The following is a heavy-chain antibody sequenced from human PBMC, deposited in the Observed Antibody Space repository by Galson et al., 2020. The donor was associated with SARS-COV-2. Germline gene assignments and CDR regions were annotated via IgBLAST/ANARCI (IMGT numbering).Heavy chain of an antibody. CDR1: GFNFDVYA. CDR3: VRDQYSAAYDV. V-gene: IGHV3-20*04. CDR2: IPWDGGAT. J-gene: IGHJ3*01. Sequence: GGSLRLSCAASGFNFDVYAFSWVRQAPGKGLEWVAGIPWDGGATGYADSVKGRFIISRDNAKKSLYLQMNGLGAEDTAFYYCVRDQYSAAYDVWGQGTMVTVSS. D-gene: IGHD2-15*01.